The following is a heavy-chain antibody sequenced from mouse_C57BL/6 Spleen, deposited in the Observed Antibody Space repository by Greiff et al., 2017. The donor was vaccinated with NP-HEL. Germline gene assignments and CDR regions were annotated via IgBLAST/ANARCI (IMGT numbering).Heavy chain of an antibody. V-gene: IGHV5-4*01. J-gene: IGHJ2*01. CDR2: ISDGGSYT. Sequence: EVNVVESGGGLVKPGGSLKLSCAASGFTFSSYAMSWVRQTPEKRLEWVATISDGGSYTYYPDNVKGRFTISRDNAKNNLYLQMSHLKSEDTAMYYCAREGWDYDRDYWGQGTTLTVSS. D-gene: IGHD2-4*01. CDR3: AREGWDYDRDY. CDR1: GFTFSSYA.